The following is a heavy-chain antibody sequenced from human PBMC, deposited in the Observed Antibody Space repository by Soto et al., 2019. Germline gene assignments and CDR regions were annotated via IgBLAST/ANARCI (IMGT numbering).Heavy chain of an antibody. CDR2: ISWNSNII. Sequence: PAGSLRLSCASSRVTFYDYAMPWSWRIPGKGLEWVSSISWNSNIIGYADSVKGRFTISRDNAKNSLYLQMNSLRPEDTALYYCAKGGPDGFCSGGRCYFDYWGQGTLVTVSS. J-gene: IGHJ4*02. V-gene: IGHV3-9*01. CDR3: AKGGPDGFCSGGRCYFDY. CDR1: RVTFYDYA. D-gene: IGHD2-15*01.